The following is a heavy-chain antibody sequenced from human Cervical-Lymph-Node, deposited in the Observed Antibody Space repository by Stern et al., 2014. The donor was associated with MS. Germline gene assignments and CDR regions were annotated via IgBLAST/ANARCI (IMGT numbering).Heavy chain of an antibody. Sequence: QLQLQESGPGLVKPSQTLSLTCTVSGGSIGSGSYYWSWIRQPPGEGLEWIGYIYYTGISYYNPSLRSRVIISLDMSKSQLPLKLNSVTAADAAVYYCARGPLEGVGSATYYYGMDVWGQGTTVTVSS. V-gene: IGHV4-31*03. D-gene: IGHD3-10*01. CDR2: IYYTGIS. J-gene: IGHJ6*02. CDR1: GGSIGSGSYY. CDR3: ARGPLEGVGSATYYYGMDV.